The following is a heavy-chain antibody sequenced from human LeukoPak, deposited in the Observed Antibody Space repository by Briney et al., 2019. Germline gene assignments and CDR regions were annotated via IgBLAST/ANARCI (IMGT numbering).Heavy chain of an antibody. CDR3: ARVWIAVAGKGDWFDP. Sequence: GASVKVSCKASGGTFSSYAISWVRQAPGQGLEGMGGIIPIFGRENYAQKSQGRVTIPADESTSTAYMELSSLRSEDTAVYYCARVWIAVAGKGDWFDPWGQGTLVTVSS. CDR1: GGTFSSYA. J-gene: IGHJ5*02. V-gene: IGHV1-69*13. D-gene: IGHD6-19*01. CDR2: IIPIFGRE.